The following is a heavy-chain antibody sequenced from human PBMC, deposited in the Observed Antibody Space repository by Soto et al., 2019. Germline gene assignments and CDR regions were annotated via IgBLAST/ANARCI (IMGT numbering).Heavy chain of an antibody. CDR2: ISGSGGST. CDR3: AKDFIVGEMATFYFDY. D-gene: IGHD1-26*01. CDR1: GFTFSSYA. V-gene: IGHV3-23*01. Sequence: GGSLRLSCAASGFTFSSYAMSWVRQAPGKGLEWVSAISGSGGSTYYADSVKGRFTISRDNSKNTLYLQMNSLRAEDTAVYYCAKDFIVGEMATFYFDYWGQGTLVTVSS. J-gene: IGHJ4*02.